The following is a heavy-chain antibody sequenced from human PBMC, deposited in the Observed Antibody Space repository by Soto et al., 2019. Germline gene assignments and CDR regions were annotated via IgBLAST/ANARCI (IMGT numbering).Heavy chain of an antibody. CDR2: ISDICGVI. Sequence: WSSIRLSFAASGFTFRNYAMIWVRQAPGKGLQWVSVISDICGVIFYADSVRGRFTISRDNSKNTLFLQMNSLRGDDTALYYWATYGHFDMLTGQGGCDHWGQGTQVTVSS. J-gene: IGHJ5*02. V-gene: IGHV3-23*01. CDR1: GFTFRNYA. CDR3: ATYGHFDMLTGQGGCDH. D-gene: IGHD3-9*01.